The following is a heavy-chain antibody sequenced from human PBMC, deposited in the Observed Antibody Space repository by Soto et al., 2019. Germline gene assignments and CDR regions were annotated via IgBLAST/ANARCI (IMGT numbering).Heavy chain of an antibody. J-gene: IGHJ5*02. CDR2: VSSDGSKK. CDR1: GFIFSSYA. CDR3: VRAKWYKVMADRWFDP. V-gene: IGHV3-30-3*01. D-gene: IGHD1-20*01. Sequence: QVKLVESGGGVVQPGRSLRLSCAASGFIFSSYAVHWVRQAPGKGLEWVAIVSSDGSKKDYGDSVKGRFTISRDNSKNTVYLQMNSLRTEDTAAYYCVRAKWYKVMADRWFDPLGQGTLVTFSS.